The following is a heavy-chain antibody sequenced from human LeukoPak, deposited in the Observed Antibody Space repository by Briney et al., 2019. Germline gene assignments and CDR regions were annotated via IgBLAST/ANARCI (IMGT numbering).Heavy chain of an antibody. CDR3: ASTLGYCSSTSCSYFDY. CDR1: GGSISSYY. Sequence: SETLSLTCTVSGGSISSYYWSWIRQPPGKGLEWIGYIYYSGSTNYNPSLKSRVTISVDTSKNQFSLKLSSVTAADTAVYYCASTLGYCSSTSCSYFDYWGQGTLVTVSS. CDR2: IYYSGST. D-gene: IGHD2-2*01. J-gene: IGHJ4*02. V-gene: IGHV4-59*08.